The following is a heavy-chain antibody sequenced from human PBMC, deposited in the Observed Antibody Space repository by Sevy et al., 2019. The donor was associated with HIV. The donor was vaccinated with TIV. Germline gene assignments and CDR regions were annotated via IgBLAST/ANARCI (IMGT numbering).Heavy chain of an antibody. CDR3: ARLLWDVVVVPGTTPGKYFDY. J-gene: IGHJ4*02. D-gene: IGHD2-2*01. CDR1: GFTFNTYW. CDR2: INPDGSEK. Sequence: GGSLRLSCVASGFTFNTYWMTWVRQAPGKGLEWVANINPDGSEKDYVDSLKGRFTVSRDNAETSLYLQLNSLRVEDTAVYFCARLLWDVVVVPGTTPGKYFDYWGQGTLVTVSS. V-gene: IGHV3-7*01.